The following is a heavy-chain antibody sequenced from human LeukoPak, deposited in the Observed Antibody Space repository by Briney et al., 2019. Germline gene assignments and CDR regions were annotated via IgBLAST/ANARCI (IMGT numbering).Heavy chain of an antibody. CDR1: GFTFSGYW. D-gene: IGHD2-8*02. CDR3: TRVQAGRSGLMDV. J-gene: IGHJ6*02. V-gene: IGHV3-74*01. Sequence: PGGSLRLSCAASGFTFSGYWMTWVRQAPGHGLVWIRRIDPDRITTNYADSVKGRFTTSRDNARNTLYLQMNSLTAEDTALYYCTRVQAGRSGLMDVWGRGTTVTVSS. CDR2: IDPDRITT.